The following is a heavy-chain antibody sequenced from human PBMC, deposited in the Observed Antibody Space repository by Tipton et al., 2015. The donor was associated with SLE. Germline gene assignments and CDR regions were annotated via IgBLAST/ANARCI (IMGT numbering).Heavy chain of an antibody. CDR2: ISSSGSTI. CDR3: ASGDYGDSLDY. Sequence: GSLRLSCAASGFTFSSYEMNWVRQAPGKGLEWVSYISSSGSTIYYADSVKGRFTISRDNAKNSLYLQMNSLRAEETAVYYCASGDYGDSLDYWGQGTLVTVSS. V-gene: IGHV3-48*03. D-gene: IGHD4-17*01. CDR1: GFTFSSYE. J-gene: IGHJ4*02.